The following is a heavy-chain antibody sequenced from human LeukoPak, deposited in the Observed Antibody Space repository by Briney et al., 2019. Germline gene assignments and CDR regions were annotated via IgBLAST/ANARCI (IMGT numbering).Heavy chain of an antibody. CDR1: GGSISSYW. Sequence: SETLSLTCTVSGGSISSYWWSWIRQPPGKGLEWIGYVYYSGSAHYNPSLKGRVTISVDTSKSQFSLKMSSVTAADTAVYYCASAIFVENAFDIWGQGTMVTVSS. CDR3: ASAIFVENAFDI. D-gene: IGHD3-3*01. V-gene: IGHV4-59*01. J-gene: IGHJ3*02. CDR2: VYYSGSA.